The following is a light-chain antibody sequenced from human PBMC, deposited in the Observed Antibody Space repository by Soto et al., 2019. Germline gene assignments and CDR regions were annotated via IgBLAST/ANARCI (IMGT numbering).Light chain of an antibody. V-gene: IGKV1-5*01. J-gene: IGKJ1*01. CDR3: QQYNSYSGT. CDR1: QSISCW. CDR2: DAS. Sequence: DVQMTQSPSTLSASVGDRVTITCRASQSISCWLAWYQQKPGKAPKLLIYDASSLESGVPSRFSGSGSGTEFTLTISRLQPDDFATYYCQQYNSYSGTFGQGTKVEIK.